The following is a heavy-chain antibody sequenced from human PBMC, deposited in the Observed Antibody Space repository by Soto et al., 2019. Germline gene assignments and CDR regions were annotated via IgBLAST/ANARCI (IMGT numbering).Heavy chain of an antibody. CDR3: AKRGGTSGYYPWDY. D-gene: IGHD3-22*01. CDR2: MTGSGGVT. Sequence: EVQLLESGGDLVQPGGSLRLSCAASGFICSSYGMSWVRQAPGKGLEWVSAMTGSGGVTYYADSVKGRFTISRDNSKNTLYLQMNSLRADDTAVYYCAKRGGTSGYYPWDYWGQGILVTVSS. CDR1: GFICSSYG. J-gene: IGHJ4*02. V-gene: IGHV3-23*01.